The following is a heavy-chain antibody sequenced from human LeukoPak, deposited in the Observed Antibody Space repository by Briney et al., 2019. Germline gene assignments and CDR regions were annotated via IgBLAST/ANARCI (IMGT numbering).Heavy chain of an antibody. CDR1: GFAVSSNY. Sequence: GGSLRLSCAASGFAVSSNYMSWVRQAPGKGREWASAISGSGSNTYYADSAKGRFTTSRAHSKTTLQRQVKRLRAEHTAVYYCAKGNGDCAIHPDYWGQGTLVTVSS. CDR3: AKGNGDCAIHPDY. J-gene: IGHJ4*02. V-gene: IGHV3-23*01. CDR2: ISGSGSNT. D-gene: IGHD2-21*02.